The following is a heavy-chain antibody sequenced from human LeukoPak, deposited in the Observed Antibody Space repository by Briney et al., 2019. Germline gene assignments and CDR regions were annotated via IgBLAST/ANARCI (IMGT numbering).Heavy chain of an antibody. CDR2: IYYSGST. CDR1: GGSISSYY. CDR3: AFRHSSGWYGWTGGDFDY. D-gene: IGHD6-19*01. V-gene: IGHV4-59*01. J-gene: IGHJ4*02. Sequence: SQTLSLTCTVSGGSISSYYWSWIRQPPGKGLEWIGYIYYSGSTNYNPSLKSRVTVSVDTSKNQFSLKLSSVTAADTAVYYCAFRHSSGWYGWTGGDFDYWGQGTLVTVSS.